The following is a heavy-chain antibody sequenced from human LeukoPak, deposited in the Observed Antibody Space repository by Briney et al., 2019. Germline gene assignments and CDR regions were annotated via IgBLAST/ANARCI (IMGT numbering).Heavy chain of an antibody. CDR1: DDSISSYY. Sequence: SETLSLTCTVSDDSISSYYWSWIRQPPGKGLEWIGYIYYSGSTNYNPSLKSRVTISVDTSKNQFSLKLSSVTAADTAVYYCARFGYSVDYWGQGTLVTVSS. V-gene: IGHV4-59*01. CDR2: IYYSGST. D-gene: IGHD4-11*01. CDR3: ARFGYSVDY. J-gene: IGHJ4*02.